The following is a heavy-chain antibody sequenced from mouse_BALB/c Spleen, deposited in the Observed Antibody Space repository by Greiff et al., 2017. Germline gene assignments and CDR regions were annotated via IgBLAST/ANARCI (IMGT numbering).Heavy chain of an antibody. V-gene: IGHV5-6-3*01. J-gene: IGHJ3*01. D-gene: IGHD2-3*01. CDR1: GFTFSSYG. CDR3: AREDDGLLVGLAY. Sequence: EVQLVESGGGLVQPGGSLKLSCAASGFTFSSYGMSWVRQTPDKRLELVATINSNGGSTYYPHSVKGRFTISRDNAKNTLYLQMSSLKSEDTAMYYCAREDDGLLVGLAYWGQGTLVTVSA. CDR2: INSNGGST.